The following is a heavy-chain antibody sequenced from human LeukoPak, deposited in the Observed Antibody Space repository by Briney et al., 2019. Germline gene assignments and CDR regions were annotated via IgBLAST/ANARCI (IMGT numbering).Heavy chain of an antibody. J-gene: IGHJ6*03. Sequence: GGSLRLSCTASGLSLNNYAMSWVRQVPGKGLEWVSYISSSSSTIYYADSVKGRFTISRDNAKNSLYLQMNSLRAEDTAVYYCARDGIYMDVWGKGTTVTVSS. CDR2: ISSSSSTI. CDR1: GLSLNNYA. D-gene: IGHD1-26*01. V-gene: IGHV3-48*01. CDR3: ARDGIYMDV.